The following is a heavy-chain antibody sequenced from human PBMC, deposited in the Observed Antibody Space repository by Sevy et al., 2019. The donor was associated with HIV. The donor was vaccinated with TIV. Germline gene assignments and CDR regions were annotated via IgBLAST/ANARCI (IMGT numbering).Heavy chain of an antibody. D-gene: IGHD1-1*01. J-gene: IGHJ1*01. CDR2: ISYDGSND. V-gene: IGHV3-30-3*01. CDR3: ALERLSSNVAEYFQN. CDR1: GFTFSAFS. Sequence: GGSLRLSCAASGFTFSAFSMHWVRQAPGKGLEWVATISYDGSNDHYGDSVKGRFTISRENSKSSLYLQMNSLRGEDTAVYYCALERLSSNVAEYFQNWGQGTLVTVSS.